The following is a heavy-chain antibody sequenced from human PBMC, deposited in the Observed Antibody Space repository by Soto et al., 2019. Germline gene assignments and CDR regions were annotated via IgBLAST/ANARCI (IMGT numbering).Heavy chain of an antibody. V-gene: IGHV5-10-1*01. Sequence: GESLKISCNGSGYSFAGYWITWVRQKPGKGLEWMGRIDPSDSQTYYSPSFRGHVTISVTKSITAVFLQWSSLRASDTAMYYCARQIYDSDTGPNSQYYFDSWGQGNPVTVSS. CDR3: ARQIYDSDTGPNSQYYFDS. CDR2: IDPSDSQT. D-gene: IGHD3-22*01. J-gene: IGHJ4*02. CDR1: GYSFAGYW.